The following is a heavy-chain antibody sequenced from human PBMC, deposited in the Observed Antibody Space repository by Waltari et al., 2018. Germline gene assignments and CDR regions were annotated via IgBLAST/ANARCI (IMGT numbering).Heavy chain of an antibody. CDR2: INHSGST. D-gene: IGHD6-19*01. CDR1: GGPFSGYY. Sequence: QVQLQQWGAGRLKPSETLSLTCPVHGGPFSGYYWSWIRTSPGKGLEWTGEINHSGSTNYNPSLKSRVTISVDTSKNQFSLKVSSVTAADTAVYYCARQFSSGWYSEYWGQGTLVTVSS. J-gene: IGHJ4*02. V-gene: IGHV4-34*01. CDR3: ARQFSSGWYSEY.